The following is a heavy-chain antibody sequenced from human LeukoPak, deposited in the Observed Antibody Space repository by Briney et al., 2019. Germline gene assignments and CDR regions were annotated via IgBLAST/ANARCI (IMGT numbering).Heavy chain of an antibody. CDR1: GFTLSRYG. J-gene: IGHJ4*02. D-gene: IGHD3-22*01. CDR2: ISYDGSNK. V-gene: IGHV3-30*19. Sequence: GGSLRLSCAASGFTLSRYGMRWVRQAPGEGLEWVAMISYDGSNKYYADSVKVRFISSRDNSKNTLYLQMNSLRTEDTALYYCAKDRSLTLPTFERSGYYYYWGQGTLVTVSS. CDR3: AKDRSLTLPTFERSGYYYY.